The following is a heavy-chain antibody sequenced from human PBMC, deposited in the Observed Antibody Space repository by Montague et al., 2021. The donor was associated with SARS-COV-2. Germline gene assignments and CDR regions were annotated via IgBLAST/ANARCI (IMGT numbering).Heavy chain of an antibody. Sequence: TLSLTCTVSGGSISSGSYYWTWIRQPAGKGLEWIGRIYTSGSANYNASLKSRVTISLDTSKNQFSLKLSSVTAADTAVYYCARDRERYDASGYSGVYYNNAFDDWGQGTPVTVSS. CDR3: ARDRERYDASGYSGVYYNNAFDD. J-gene: IGHJ4*02. CDR2: IYTSGSA. D-gene: IGHD3-22*01. CDR1: GGSISSGSYY. V-gene: IGHV4-61*02.